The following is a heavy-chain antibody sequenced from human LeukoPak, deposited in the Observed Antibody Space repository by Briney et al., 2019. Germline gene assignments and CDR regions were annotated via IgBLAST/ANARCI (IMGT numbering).Heavy chain of an antibody. Sequence: GGSLRLSCAASGFTFSSYDMHWVRQAPGKGLEWVAFIRYDGSNKYYADSVKGRFTISRDNSKNTLYLQTNSLRAEDTAVYYCASSKGRGYSGYDFDSWGQGTLVTVSS. CDR2: IRYDGSNK. CDR3: ASSKGRGYSGYDFDS. V-gene: IGHV3-30*02. CDR1: GFTFSSYD. D-gene: IGHD5-12*01. J-gene: IGHJ4*02.